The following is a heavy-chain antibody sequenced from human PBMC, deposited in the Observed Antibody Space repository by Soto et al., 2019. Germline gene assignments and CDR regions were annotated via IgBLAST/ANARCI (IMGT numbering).Heavy chain of an antibody. Sequence: ASVKVSCKASGYTFTSYCISWVRQAPGQGLEWMGWISAYNGNTNYAQKLQGRVTMTTDTSTSTAYMELRSLRSDDTAVYYCAAVGIHYGDYDYWGQGTLVTVSS. CDR3: AAVGIHYGDYDY. CDR2: ISAYNGNT. D-gene: IGHD4-17*01. J-gene: IGHJ4*02. CDR1: GYTFTSYC. V-gene: IGHV1-18*01.